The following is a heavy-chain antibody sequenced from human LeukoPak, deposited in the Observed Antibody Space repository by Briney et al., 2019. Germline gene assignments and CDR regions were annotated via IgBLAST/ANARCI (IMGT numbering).Heavy chain of an antibody. CDR3: ARVAYCGGDRYSFDY. J-gene: IGHJ4*02. CDR1: GYTFTSYD. CDR2: MNPNSGNT. D-gene: IGHD2-21*02. Sequence: SVKVSCKASGYTFTSYDINWVRQVTGQGLEWMGWMNPNSGNTGYAQKFQGRVTMTRNTSISTAYMELSSLRSEDTAVYYCARVAYCGGDRYSFDYWGQGTLVTVSS. V-gene: IGHV1-8*01.